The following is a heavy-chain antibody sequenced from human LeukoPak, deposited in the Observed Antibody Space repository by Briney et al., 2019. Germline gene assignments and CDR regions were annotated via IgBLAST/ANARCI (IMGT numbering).Heavy chain of an antibody. CDR3: VRFGYVAGLDL. CDR1: GFSFNSYW. V-gene: IGHV3-7*01. D-gene: IGHD6-19*01. CDR2: IDPAGSDT. J-gene: IGHJ4*02. Sequence: GGSLRLSCAASGFSFNSYWMTWVCQAPGRGLEWVANIDPAGSDTYYVDRRFTISRDNAKKLVYLQMNSLRAEDTAVYYCVRFGYVAGLDLWGQGTLVTVSS.